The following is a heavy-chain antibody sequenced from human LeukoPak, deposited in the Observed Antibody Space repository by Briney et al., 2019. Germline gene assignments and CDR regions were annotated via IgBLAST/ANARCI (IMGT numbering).Heavy chain of an antibody. CDR1: GYTFTGYY. Sequence: ASVKVSCKASGYTFTGYYMHWVRQAPGQGLEWMGWINPNSGGTSYAQKFQGRVTMTRDTSISTAYMELSRLRSDDTAVYYCARGAGGFGEFDFDYWGQGTLVTVSS. J-gene: IGHJ4*02. CDR3: ARGAGGFGEFDFDY. V-gene: IGHV1-2*02. CDR2: INPNSGGT. D-gene: IGHD3-10*01.